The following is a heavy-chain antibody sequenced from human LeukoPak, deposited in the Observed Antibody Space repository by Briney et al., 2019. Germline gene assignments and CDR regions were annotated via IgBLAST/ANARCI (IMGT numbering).Heavy chain of an antibody. CDR3: AKGDYGDYLLCH. D-gene: IGHD4-17*01. CDR1: GFTFSSYA. CDR2: ISGSGGSA. J-gene: IGHJ4*02. V-gene: IGHV3-23*01. Sequence: GGSLRLSCAASGFTFSSYAMSWVRQAPGKGLEWVSAISGSGGSAYYADSVKGRFTISRDNSKNTLYLRMNSLRAEDTAVYYCAKGDYGDYLLCHWGQGTLVTVSS.